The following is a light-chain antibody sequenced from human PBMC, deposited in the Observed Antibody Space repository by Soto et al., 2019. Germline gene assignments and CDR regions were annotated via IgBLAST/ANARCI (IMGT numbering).Light chain of an antibody. Sequence: QSFLTRPRSVSGCPGQSVTISCTGTSSDVGGYNYVSWYQQHPGKAPKLMIYDVSKRPSGVPDRFSGSKSGNTASLTISGLQAEDEADYYCCSYAGSYTFVFGTGTKVTVL. CDR1: SSDVGGYNY. V-gene: IGLV2-11*01. J-gene: IGLJ1*01. CDR3: CSYAGSYTFV. CDR2: DVS.